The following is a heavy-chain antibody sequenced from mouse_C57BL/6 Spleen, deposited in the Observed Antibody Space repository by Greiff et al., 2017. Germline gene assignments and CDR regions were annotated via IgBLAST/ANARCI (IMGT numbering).Heavy chain of an antibody. CDR3: ARERGSSYRYFDV. CDR1: GYTFTSYD. J-gene: IGHJ1*03. CDR2: IYPRDGST. D-gene: IGHD1-1*01. V-gene: IGHV1-85*01. Sequence: VQLQQSGPELVKPGASVKLSCKASGYTFTSYDINWVKQRPGQGLEWIGWIYPRDGSTKYNEKFKGQATLTVDTSSSTAYMELHSLTSEDSAVYFCARERGSSYRYFDVWGTGTTVNVSS.